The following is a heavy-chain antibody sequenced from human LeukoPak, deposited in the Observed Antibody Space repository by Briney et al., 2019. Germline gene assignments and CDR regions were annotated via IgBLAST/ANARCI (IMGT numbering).Heavy chain of an antibody. CDR2: ISGSVGST. J-gene: IGHJ4*02. CDR3: AKPPNYDSSGPQVDY. V-gene: IGHV3-23*01. Sequence: GGSLRLSCAASGFTFSSYAMRWVRQAPGKGLEWVSGISGSVGSTYYADSVRGRFTISRDNSKNTLYLQMNSLRAEDTAVYYCAKPPNYDSSGPQVDYWGQGTLVTVSS. CDR1: GFTFSSYA. D-gene: IGHD3-22*01.